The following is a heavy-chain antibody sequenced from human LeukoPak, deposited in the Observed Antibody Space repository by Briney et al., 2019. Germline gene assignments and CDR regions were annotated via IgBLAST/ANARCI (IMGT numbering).Heavy chain of an antibody. V-gene: IGHV1-69*13. J-gene: IGHJ4*02. CDR3: ARHPRQYQLLTFDY. D-gene: IGHD2-2*01. CDR2: IIPIFGTA. Sequence: SVKVSCKASGGTFSSYAISWVRQAPGQGLEWMGGIIPIFGTANYAQKFQGRVTITADESTSTAYMELSSLRSEDTAVYYCARHPRQYQLLTFDYWGQGTLVTVSS. CDR1: GGTFSSYA.